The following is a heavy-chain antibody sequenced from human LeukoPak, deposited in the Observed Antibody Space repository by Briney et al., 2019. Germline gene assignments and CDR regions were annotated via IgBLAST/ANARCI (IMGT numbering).Heavy chain of an antibody. CDR2: INHSGST. V-gene: IGHV4-34*01. J-gene: IGHJ3*02. CDR3: ARHHPSADAFDI. CDR1: GGSFSGYY. Sequence: TSETLSLTCAVYGGSFSGYYWSWIRQPPGKGLEWIGEINHSGSTNYNPSLKSRVTISVDTSKNQFSLKLSSVTAADTAVYYCARHHPSADAFDIWGQGTMVTVSS.